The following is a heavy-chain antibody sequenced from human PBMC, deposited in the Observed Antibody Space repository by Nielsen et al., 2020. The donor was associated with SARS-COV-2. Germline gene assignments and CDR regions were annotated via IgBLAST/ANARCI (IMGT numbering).Heavy chain of an antibody. CDR3: ARHPPRGWVWNMGIAAADPDY. V-gene: IGHV5-51*01. J-gene: IGHJ4*02. D-gene: IGHD6-13*01. CDR1: GYSFTNYW. CDR2: IYPGDSDT. Sequence: GGSLRLSCKASGYSFTNYWIGWVRQMPGKGLEWMGIIYPGDSDTRYSPSFQGQVTISADKSISTAYLQWSSLKASDTAMYYCARHPPRGWVWNMGIAAADPDYWGQGTLVTVSS.